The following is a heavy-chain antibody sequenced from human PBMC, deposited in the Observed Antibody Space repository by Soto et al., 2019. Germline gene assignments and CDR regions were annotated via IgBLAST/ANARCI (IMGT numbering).Heavy chain of an antibody. D-gene: IGHD2-2*01. CDR2: ISSSSSSI. CDR3: AAEGDCSSTCCYAFDY. CDR1: GFTFSSYS. Sequence: EVQLVESGGGLVKPGGSLRLSCVDSGFTFSSYSMNWVRQAPGKGLEWVSSISSSSSSIYYADSVKGRCTISRDNAKNSLYLQMNSLRAEDTAVYYCAAEGDCSSTCCYAFDYWGRGTLVTVSS. V-gene: IGHV3-21*01. J-gene: IGHJ4*02.